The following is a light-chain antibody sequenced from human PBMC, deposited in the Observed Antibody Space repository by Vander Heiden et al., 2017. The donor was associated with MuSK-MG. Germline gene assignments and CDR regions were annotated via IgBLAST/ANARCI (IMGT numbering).Light chain of an antibody. CDR3: QQEDSTPNT. V-gene: IGKV4-1*01. CDR2: WAS. Sequence: DIVMTQSPDSLAVSLGERATINCESSQSVLYSSNNKNYLAWYQQKPGQPPKLLIYWASTRESGVPDRFSGSGSGTDFTLTISSLQAEDVAVYYCQQEDSTPNTFGQGTKMDIK. CDR1: QSVLYSSNNKNY. J-gene: IGKJ2*01.